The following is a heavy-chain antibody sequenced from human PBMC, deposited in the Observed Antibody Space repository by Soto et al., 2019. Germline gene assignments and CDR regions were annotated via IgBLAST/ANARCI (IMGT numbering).Heavy chain of an antibody. CDR1: GFSLTTSGVG. J-gene: IGHJ4*02. V-gene: IGHV2-5*01. CDR2: IYWNDDK. CDR3: ARRPPYSNYVDY. D-gene: IGHD4-4*01. Sequence: QITSKESGPTLVKPTQTLTLTCTFSGFSLTTSGVGVGWIRQPPGKALEWLALIYWNDDKRYSPSLRTRLAIAKDTSKNQVVLTMTNMNPVDTATYFCARRPPYSNYVDYWAQGALVTVSS.